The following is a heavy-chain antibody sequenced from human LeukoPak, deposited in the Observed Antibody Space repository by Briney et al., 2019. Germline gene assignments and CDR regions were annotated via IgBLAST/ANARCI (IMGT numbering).Heavy chain of an antibody. Sequence: ASVKVSCKASGYTFTNYGFSWVRQAPGQGLEWMGWLSTYNGNANYAQKFQDRVTMTTDTSTSTVYMELRSLRSDDTAVYYCAREGRRFLEFLSDYWGQGTLVTVSS. D-gene: IGHD3-3*01. CDR3: AREGRRFLEFLSDY. CDR1: GYTFTNYG. CDR2: LSTYNGNA. J-gene: IGHJ4*02. V-gene: IGHV1-18*01.